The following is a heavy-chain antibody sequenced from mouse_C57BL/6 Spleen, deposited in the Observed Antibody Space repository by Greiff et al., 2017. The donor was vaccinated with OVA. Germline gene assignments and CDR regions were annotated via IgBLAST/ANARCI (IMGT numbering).Heavy chain of an antibody. V-gene: IGHV1-54*01. CDR3: ARGPYYCGSSYYAMDY. D-gene: IGHD1-1*01. CDR2: INPGSGGT. CDR1: GYAFTNYL. J-gene: IGHJ4*01. Sequence: LVESGAELVRPGTSVKVSCKASGYAFTNYLIEWVKQRPGQGLEWIGVINPGSGGTNYNEKFKGKATLTADKSSSTAYMQLSSLTSEDSAVYFCARGPYYCGSSYYAMDYWGQGTSVTVSS.